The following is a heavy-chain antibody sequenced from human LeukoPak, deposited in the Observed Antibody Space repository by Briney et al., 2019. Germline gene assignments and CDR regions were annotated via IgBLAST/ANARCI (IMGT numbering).Heavy chain of an antibody. V-gene: IGHV1-69*06. CDR3: ASSIRVAGRVSNYYYYMDV. Sequence: GASVKVSCKASGGTFSSYAISWVRQAPGQGLEWMGGIIPIFGTANYAQKFQGRVTIAADKSTSTAYMELSSLRSEDTAVYYCASSIRVAGRVSNYYYYMDVWGKGTTVTVSS. CDR2: IIPIFGTA. CDR1: GGTFSSYA. J-gene: IGHJ6*03. D-gene: IGHD6-19*01.